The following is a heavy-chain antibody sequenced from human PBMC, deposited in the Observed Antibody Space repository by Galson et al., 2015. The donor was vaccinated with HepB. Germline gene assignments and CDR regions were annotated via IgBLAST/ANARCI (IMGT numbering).Heavy chain of an antibody. D-gene: IGHD3-10*01. CDR1: GGSISSSSYY. J-gene: IGHJ5*02. V-gene: IGHV4-39*01. CDR2: IYYSGST. Sequence: ETLSLTCTVSGGSISSSSYYWGWIRQPPGKGLEWIGSIYYSGSTYYNPSLKSRVTISVDTSKNQFSLKLSSVTAADTAVYYCARGQVLLWFGLEGLNWFDPWGQGTLVTVSS. CDR3: ARGQVLLWFGLEGLNWFDP.